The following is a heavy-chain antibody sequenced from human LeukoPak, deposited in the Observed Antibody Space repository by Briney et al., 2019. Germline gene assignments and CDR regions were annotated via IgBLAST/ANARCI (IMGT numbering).Heavy chain of an antibody. Sequence: SGRSLRLSCAASGFTFSSYSMNWVRQAPGKGLEWVSSISSSSSYIYYADSVKGRFTISRDNAKNSLYLQMNSLRAEDTAVYYCARDGGGNSGIDYWGQGTLVTVSS. CDR1: GFTFSSYS. CDR2: ISSSSSYI. D-gene: IGHD4-23*01. J-gene: IGHJ4*02. V-gene: IGHV3-21*01. CDR3: ARDGGGNSGIDY.